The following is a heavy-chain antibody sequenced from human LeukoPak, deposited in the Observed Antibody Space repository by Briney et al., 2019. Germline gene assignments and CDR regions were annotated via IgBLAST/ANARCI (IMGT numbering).Heavy chain of an antibody. CDR2: IGSSGGST. J-gene: IGHJ6*02. CDR3: AKAASHTHYYYYGMDV. D-gene: IGHD2-2*01. Sequence: GGSLRLSCEASGFTFNNFAMHWVRQSSGKGLEWVAGIGSSGGSTYYADPVKGRFTISRDNSKNTLYLQMNSLRAEDTAVYYCAKAASHTHYYYYGMDVWGQGTTVTVSS. CDR1: GFTFNNFA. V-gene: IGHV3-23*01.